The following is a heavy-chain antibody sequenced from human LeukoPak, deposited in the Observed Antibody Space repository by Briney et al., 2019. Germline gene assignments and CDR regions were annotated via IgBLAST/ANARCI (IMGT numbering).Heavy chain of an antibody. D-gene: IGHD3-22*01. CDR3: ARDLDYDSSGYYYGY. Sequence: SETLSLTCTVSGGSISSSSYYWGWIRQPPGKGLEWIGYIYYSGSTNYNPSLKSRVTISVDTSKNQFSLKLSSVTAADTAVYYCARDLDYDSSGYYYGYWGQGTLVTVSS. J-gene: IGHJ4*02. CDR1: GGSISSSSYY. V-gene: IGHV4-61*01. CDR2: IYYSGST.